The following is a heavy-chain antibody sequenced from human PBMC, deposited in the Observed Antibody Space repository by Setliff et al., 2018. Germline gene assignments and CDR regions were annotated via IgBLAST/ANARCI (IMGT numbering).Heavy chain of an antibody. CDR3: ARINFYVSSGYYYAPDY. CDR2: ISTYNGHT. D-gene: IGHD3-22*01. Sequence: ASVKVSCKTSDYILTSYGLSWVRQAPGQGLDWMGWISTYNGHTNYPQKFLGRVTVTTDTSTGTAYMELGSLTSDDTAIYYCARINFYVSSGYYYAPDYWGPGTLVTVSS. V-gene: IGHV1-18*01. CDR1: DYILTSYG. J-gene: IGHJ4*02.